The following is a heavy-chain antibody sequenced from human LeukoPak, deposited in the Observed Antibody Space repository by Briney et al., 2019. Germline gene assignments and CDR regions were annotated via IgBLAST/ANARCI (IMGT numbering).Heavy chain of an antibody. J-gene: IGHJ2*01. Sequence: SETLSLTCTVSGGSIGRYYWSWIRQPPGKGLEWIGYIYYSGSTSYNPSLNSRVTISVDTSKNQFSLKLSSVTAADTAVYYCARGSRTVVTPAGWYFDLWGRGTLVTVSS. CDR3: ARGSRTVVTPAGWYFDL. CDR1: GGSIGRYY. D-gene: IGHD4-23*01. V-gene: IGHV4-59*01. CDR2: IYYSGST.